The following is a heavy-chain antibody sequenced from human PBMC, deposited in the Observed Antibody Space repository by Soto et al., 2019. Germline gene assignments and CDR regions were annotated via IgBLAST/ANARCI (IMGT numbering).Heavy chain of an antibody. CDR3: ARDGATMIDLYYYYGMDV. CDR1: GFTFSSYA. CDR2: ISYDGSNK. J-gene: IGHJ6*02. Sequence: QAQLVESGGGVVQPGRSLRLSCAASGFTFSSYAMHWVRQAPGKGLEWVAVISYDGSNKYYADSVKGRFTISRDNSKNTLYLQMNSLRAEDTAVYYCARDGATMIDLYYYYGMDVWGQGTTVTVSS. V-gene: IGHV3-30-3*01. D-gene: IGHD3-22*01.